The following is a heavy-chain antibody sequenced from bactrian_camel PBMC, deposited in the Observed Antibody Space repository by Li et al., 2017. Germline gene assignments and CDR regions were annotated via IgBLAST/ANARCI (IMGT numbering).Heavy chain of an antibody. CDR1: GYTYSTYC. Sequence: HVQLVESGGGSVQAGGSLRLSCAASGYTYSTYCMAWFRQAPGKAREGVAAINSDGQVVYAESVKGRFTISRDNAKNTVYLQMNSLKSEDTALYYCATTMIGLYYNDYVIPFASWGQGTQVTVS. V-gene: IGHV3S1*01. J-gene: IGHJ6*01. CDR2: INSDGQV. D-gene: IGHD4*01. CDR3: ATTMIGLYYNDYVIPFAS.